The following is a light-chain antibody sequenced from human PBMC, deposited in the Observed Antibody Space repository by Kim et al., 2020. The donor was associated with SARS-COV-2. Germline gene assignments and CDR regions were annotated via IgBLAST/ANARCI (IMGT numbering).Light chain of an antibody. CDR1: NVGSKS. V-gene: IGLV3-21*03. CDR3: QVWDSNSDHVV. J-gene: IGLJ2*01. Sequence: SYELTQPPSVSVAPGKTARISCGGDNVGSKSVQWYQKRPGQAPVVVVYDDTDRPSGIPERFSGSNSGNTATLTISRVDAGDEADYYCQVWDSNSDHVVFG. CDR2: DDT.